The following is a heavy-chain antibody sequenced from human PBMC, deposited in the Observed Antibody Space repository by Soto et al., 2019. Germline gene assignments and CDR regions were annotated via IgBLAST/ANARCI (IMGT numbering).Heavy chain of an antibody. CDR3: ARVVYYDFWSDHIGPYYFDY. CDR1: GFTFSSYS. CDR2: ISSSSSTI. D-gene: IGHD3-3*01. Sequence: GGSLRLSCAASGFTFSSYSMNWVRQAPGKGLEWVSYISSSSSTIYYADSVKGRFTISRDNAKNSLYLQMNSLRDEDTAVYYCARVVYYDFWSDHIGPYYFDYWGQGTLVTVSS. J-gene: IGHJ4*02. V-gene: IGHV3-48*02.